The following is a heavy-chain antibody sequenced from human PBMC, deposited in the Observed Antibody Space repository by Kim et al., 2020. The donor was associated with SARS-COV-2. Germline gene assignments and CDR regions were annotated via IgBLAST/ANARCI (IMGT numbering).Heavy chain of an antibody. CDR2: ISYDGSNK. D-gene: IGHD6-13*01. CDR1: GFTFSSYG. CDR3: AKDLSRIPSDSSSWYEDYYYYDGMDV. Sequence: GGSLRLSCAASGFTFSSYGMHWVRQAPGKGLEWVAVISYDGSNKYYADSVKGRFTISRDNSKNTLYLQMNSLRAEDTAVYYCAKDLSRIPSDSSSWYEDYYYYDGMDVWGQGTTVTVSS. J-gene: IGHJ6*02. V-gene: IGHV3-30*18.